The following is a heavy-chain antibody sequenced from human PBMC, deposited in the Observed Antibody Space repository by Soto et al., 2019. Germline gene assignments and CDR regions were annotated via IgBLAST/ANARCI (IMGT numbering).Heavy chain of an antibody. V-gene: IGHV3-64*01. J-gene: IGHJ4*02. Sequence: EVQLVESGGGLVQPGGSLRLSCAASGFTFSSCAMHWVRQAPGKGLEYVSTISSNGGSTYYANSVKGRFTISRDNSNNTLYLQMGSLRAEDMAVYYCARSGYSYEFDYGGQGTLVTVSS. CDR1: GFTFSSCA. D-gene: IGHD5-18*01. CDR3: ARSGYSYEFDY. CDR2: ISSNGGST.